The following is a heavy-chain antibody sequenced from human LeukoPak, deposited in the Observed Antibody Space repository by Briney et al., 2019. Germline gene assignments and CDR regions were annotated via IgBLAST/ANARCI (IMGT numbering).Heavy chain of an antibody. J-gene: IGHJ3*02. D-gene: IGHD2-21*01. V-gene: IGHV3-74*03. CDR1: GFTFSRYW. Sequence: GGSLRLSCAASGFTFSRYWMHWVRQAPGKGLMWVSRISPDGSTTLYADSVKGRFTISRDNAKNTLSLQMNSLRAEDTAVYYCARDVANAFDIWGQGTMVTVSS. CDR2: ISPDGSTT. CDR3: ARDVANAFDI.